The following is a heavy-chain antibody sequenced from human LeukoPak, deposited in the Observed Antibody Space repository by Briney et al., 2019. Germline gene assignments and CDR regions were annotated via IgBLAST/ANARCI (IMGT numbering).Heavy chain of an antibody. D-gene: IGHD6-13*01. CDR2: IYYSGST. CDR1: GASVSSIGYS. J-gene: IGHJ5*02. V-gene: IGHV4-30-2*01. Sequence: SQTLSLTCGVSGASVSSIGYSWSWIRQPPGKGLEWIGYIYYSGSTYYNPSLKSRVTISVDKSKNQFSLKLSSVTAADTAVYYCARVSAIAAAPGWFDPWGQGTLVTVSS. CDR3: ARVSAIAAAPGWFDP.